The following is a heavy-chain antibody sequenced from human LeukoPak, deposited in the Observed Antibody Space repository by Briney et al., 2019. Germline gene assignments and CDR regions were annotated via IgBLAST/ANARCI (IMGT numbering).Heavy chain of an antibody. CDR3: ARAVHFPNPGYSSGWSTPYYYMDV. J-gene: IGHJ6*03. V-gene: IGHV4-34*01. Sequence: SETLSLTCAAYGGSFSGYYWSWIRQPPGKGLEWIGEINHSGSTNYNPSLKSRVTISVDTSKNQFSLKLSSVTAADTAVYYCARAVHFPNPGYSSGWSTPYYYMDVWGKGTTVTVSS. CDR1: GGSFSGYY. CDR2: INHSGST. D-gene: IGHD6-19*01.